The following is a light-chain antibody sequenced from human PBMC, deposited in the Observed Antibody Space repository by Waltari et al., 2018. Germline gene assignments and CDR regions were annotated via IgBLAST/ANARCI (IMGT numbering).Light chain of an antibody. CDR3: QQVNSYPVT. V-gene: IGKV1-9*01. Sequence: DIQLTQTPSFVSASVGDGVTITCRASQDIRTYVACYQQKPGKAPSLLIFAASTCQSGVPSRFSGSGSGTEFTLTISSLHPEDFATYYCQQVNSYPVTFGPGTKVDIK. CDR2: AAS. J-gene: IGKJ3*01. CDR1: QDIRTY.